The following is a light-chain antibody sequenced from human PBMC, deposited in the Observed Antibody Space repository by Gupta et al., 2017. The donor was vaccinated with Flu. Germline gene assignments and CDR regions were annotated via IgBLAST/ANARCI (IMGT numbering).Light chain of an antibody. CDR3: RQGDCLPRT. J-gene: IGKJ2*01. V-gene: IGKV6-21*01. CDR1: QTIGRN. Sequence: PGFQSVTPKEKVTITCRASQTIGRNLHWYQQKPDQSPKLLIKYASQSFSGVPSRFSGSGFGTNFTLTINGLEAEDAATYYCRQGDCLPRTFGQGTKLVIK. CDR2: YAS.